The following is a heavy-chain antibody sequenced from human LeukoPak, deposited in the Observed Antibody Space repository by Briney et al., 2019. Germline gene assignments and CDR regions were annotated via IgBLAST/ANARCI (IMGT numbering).Heavy chain of an antibody. CDR1: GFGFNIYT. CDR3: MRGILYNWFDP. V-gene: IGHV3-48*01. Sequence: PGGSLRLSCAASGFGFNIYTMNWVRQAPGNGLEWVSYISGDSNNIFYADSVKGRFTISRDNAKNSLYLQMNSLRAEDTAFYYCMRGILYNWFDPWGQGTLVTVSS. J-gene: IGHJ5*02. D-gene: IGHD3-10*01. CDR2: ISGDSNNI.